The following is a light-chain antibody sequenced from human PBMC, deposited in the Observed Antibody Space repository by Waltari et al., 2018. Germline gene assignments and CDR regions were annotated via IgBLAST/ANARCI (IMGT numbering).Light chain of an antibody. V-gene: IGKV4-1*01. CDR2: WAS. CDR3: QQYYSTPLT. Sequence: DIVMTQSPDFLAVSLGERATINCKSSQSLFSTSNSKTYISWYQQKPGQPPKLLIYWASTRGSGVPDRFSGSGSGTDFTLTISSLQAEDVAVYYCQQYYSTPLTFGGGTKVEIK. CDR1: QSLFSTSNSKTY. J-gene: IGKJ4*01.